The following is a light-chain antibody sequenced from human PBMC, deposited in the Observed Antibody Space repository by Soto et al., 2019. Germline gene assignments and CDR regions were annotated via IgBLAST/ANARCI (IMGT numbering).Light chain of an antibody. CDR2: GAS. V-gene: IGKV3-15*01. Sequence: EIVMTQSSATLSVSPGERATLSCRASQTINSDLAWYQQKPGQAPRLLIYGASTRATGIPARFSGGGSGTQCTLTISSLQSEDSALYYCQHYYIWPWTFGQGTKVDIK. J-gene: IGKJ1*01. CDR1: QTINSD. CDR3: QHYYIWPWT.